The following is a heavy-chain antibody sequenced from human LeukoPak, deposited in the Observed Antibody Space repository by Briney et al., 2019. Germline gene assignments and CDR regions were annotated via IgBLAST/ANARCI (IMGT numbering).Heavy chain of an antibody. J-gene: IGHJ4*02. D-gene: IGHD1-7*01. V-gene: IGHV3-33*08. CDR2: IRPDGSHI. CDR1: GFTFSSYV. Sequence: GRSLRLSCAASGFTFSSYVMHWVRQAPGKGLEWVAVIRPDGSHISYVDPVKGRFTISRDNSNNMLYLQMSSLRAEDTALYYCLREVGWKYAFDYWGRGTLVTVSS. CDR3: LREVGWKYAFDY.